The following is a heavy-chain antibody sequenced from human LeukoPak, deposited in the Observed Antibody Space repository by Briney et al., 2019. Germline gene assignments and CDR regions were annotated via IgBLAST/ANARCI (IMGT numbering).Heavy chain of an antibody. D-gene: IGHD6-19*01. V-gene: IGHV4-34*01. CDR3: ARELRQQVAGTDYFDY. J-gene: IGHJ4*02. CDR1: GGSFTIYS. CDR2: INHSGNT. Sequence: SETLSLTCAVYGGSFTIYSWTWIRQSPGKGLEWIGEINHSGNTNYNPSLKSRVTISVDTSKNQFSLQVTSVTPEDTAVYYCARELRQQVAGTDYFDYWGQGTLVTVSS.